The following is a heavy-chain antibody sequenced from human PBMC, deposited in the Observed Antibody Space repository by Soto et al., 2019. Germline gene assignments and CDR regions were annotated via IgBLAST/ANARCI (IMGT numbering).Heavy chain of an antibody. CDR3: ARDGRLWNNGICSSRPTYYKGMDV. J-gene: IGHJ6*02. V-gene: IGHV1-18*01. D-gene: IGHD3-10*02. CDR1: GYSFSNYG. CDR2: ISVYNGDT. Sequence: QVQLVQSGVEVKKPGASVKVSCKASGYSFSNYGISWVRQAPGQGLEWMGWISVYNGDTEYAQKSQGRVIMTKDTSTTTAHMELRSMTSDDTAVYYCARDGRLWNNGICSSRPTYYKGMDVWGQGTTVTVSS.